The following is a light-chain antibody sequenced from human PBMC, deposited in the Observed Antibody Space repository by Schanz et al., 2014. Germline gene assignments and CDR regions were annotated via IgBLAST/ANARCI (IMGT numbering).Light chain of an antibody. V-gene: IGLV1-44*01. CDR1: SSNIGSNY. J-gene: IGLJ3*02. CDR2: NNY. Sequence: QSVLTQPPSASGTPGQRVTISCSGSSSNIGSNYVYWYQHLPGTAPKLLIYNNYQRPSGVPDRFSGSRSGTSASLAISGLQSEDEADYYCAAWDDSLNGRVFGGGTKVTVL. CDR3: AAWDDSLNGRV.